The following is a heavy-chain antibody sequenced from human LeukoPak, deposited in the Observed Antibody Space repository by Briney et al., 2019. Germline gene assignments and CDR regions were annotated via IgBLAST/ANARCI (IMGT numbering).Heavy chain of an antibody. V-gene: IGHV1-18*01. CDR1: GYDFSTFG. CDR2: ISAYHGKT. D-gene: IGHD6-19*01. CDR3: ARDSPFMVPGTGDAFDI. Sequence: ASVKVACKASGYDFSTFGISWVREAPGKGLEWMGWISAYHGKTNFPQRFQGRVTLTTETSTSTAYMELRSLRSDDTAIYYCARDSPFMVPGTGDAFDIWGQGTMVSVSS. J-gene: IGHJ3*02.